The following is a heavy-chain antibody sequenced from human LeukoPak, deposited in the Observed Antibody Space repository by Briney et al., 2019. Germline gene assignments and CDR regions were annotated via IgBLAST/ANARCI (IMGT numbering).Heavy chain of an antibody. CDR2: IQFDGSNK. CDR3: GKGYFDSSGYSEQ. J-gene: IGHJ4*01. V-gene: IGHV3-30*02. CDR1: GLTFSSYG. Sequence: GGSLRLSCAASGLTFSSYGMHWVRQAPGKGLEWVAFIQFDGSNKYYADSVKGRFTISRDNSNNTLYLQMNSLRVEDTAVYYCGKGYFDSSGYSEQWGPGTLVTVSS. D-gene: IGHD3-22*01.